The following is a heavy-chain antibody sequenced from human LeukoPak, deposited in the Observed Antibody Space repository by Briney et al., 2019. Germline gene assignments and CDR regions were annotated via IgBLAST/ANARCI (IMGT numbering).Heavy chain of an antibody. J-gene: IGHJ4*02. Sequence: SSETLSLTCTVSGGSISSSSYYWGWIRQPPGKGLEWIGSIYYSGSTYYNPSLKSRVTISVDTSKNQFSLKLSSVTAADTAVYYCARVCHDILTGYDYFDYWGQGTLVTVSS. D-gene: IGHD3-9*01. CDR1: GGSISSSSYY. CDR3: ARVCHDILTGYDYFDY. CDR2: IYYSGST. V-gene: IGHV4-39*07.